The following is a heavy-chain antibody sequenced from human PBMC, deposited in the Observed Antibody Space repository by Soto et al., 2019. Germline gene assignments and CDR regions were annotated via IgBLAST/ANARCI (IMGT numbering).Heavy chain of an antibody. D-gene: IGHD2-2*01. CDR1: GFSLSTSGVG. CDR3: ASPGGIVVAPYKKQKTSRRLDYYMDV. CDR2: IYWDDDK. Sequence: GSGPTLVNPTQTLTLTCTFSGFSLSTSGVGVGWIRQPPGKALEWLALIYWDDDKRYSPSLKSRLTITKDTSKNQVVLTMTNMDPVDTATYYCASPGGIVVAPYKKQKTSRRLDYYMDVWGKGTTVTVSS. J-gene: IGHJ6*03. V-gene: IGHV2-5*02.